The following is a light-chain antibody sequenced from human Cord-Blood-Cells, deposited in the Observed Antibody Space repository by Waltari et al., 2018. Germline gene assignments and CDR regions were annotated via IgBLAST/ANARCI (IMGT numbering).Light chain of an antibody. J-gene: IGKJ3*01. CDR1: QSVSSN. CDR2: GAS. Sequence: IVVKPVPTPLSVSPGEKATLSCRASQSVSSNLAWYQQKPGQAPRLLIYGASTRATGIPARFSGSGSGTEFTLTISSLQSEDFAVYYCQQYNNWPFTFGPGTKVDIK. V-gene: IGKV3-15*01. CDR3: QQYNNWPFT.